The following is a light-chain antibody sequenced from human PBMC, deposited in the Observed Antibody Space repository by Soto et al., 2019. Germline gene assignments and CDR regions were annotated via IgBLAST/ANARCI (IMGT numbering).Light chain of an antibody. V-gene: IGKV1-12*01. Sequence: DIQMTQSPSSVSASVGDRVTITCRASQGISTWLAWYQHKPGKAPNLLIYGASNLQSGVPSRISGRGSGTDFTLTISSLQPEDFATYYCQQANSFPLTFGGGTKVEIK. CDR2: GAS. CDR3: QQANSFPLT. J-gene: IGKJ4*01. CDR1: QGISTW.